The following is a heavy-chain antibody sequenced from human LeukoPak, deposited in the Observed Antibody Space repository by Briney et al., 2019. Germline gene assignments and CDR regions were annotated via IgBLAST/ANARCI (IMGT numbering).Heavy chain of an antibody. CDR2: IYYSGST. CDR1: GGSISSYY. V-gene: IGHV4-59*01. Sequence: SETLSLTCTVSGGSISSYYWSWIRQPPGKGLEWIGYIYYSGSTNYNPSLKSRVTISVDPSKNQFSLKLSSVTAADTAVYYCARDRGLLDAFDIWGQGTMVTVSS. J-gene: IGHJ3*02. D-gene: IGHD3-10*01. CDR3: ARDRGLLDAFDI.